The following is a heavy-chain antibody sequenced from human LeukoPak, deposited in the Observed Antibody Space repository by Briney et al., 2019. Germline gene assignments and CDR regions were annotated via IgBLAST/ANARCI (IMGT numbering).Heavy chain of an antibody. Sequence: GGSLRLSCAASGFTFTTYAMHWVRQAPGKGLEYVSVISSNGGSTYYANSVKGRFTISRDNSKNTLYLQMGSLRTEDMAVYYCANDEYCSNGACRWFDPWGQGTLVTVSS. D-gene: IGHD2-8*01. CDR1: GFTFTTYA. CDR2: ISSNGGST. CDR3: ANDEYCSNGACRWFDP. V-gene: IGHV3-64*01. J-gene: IGHJ5*02.